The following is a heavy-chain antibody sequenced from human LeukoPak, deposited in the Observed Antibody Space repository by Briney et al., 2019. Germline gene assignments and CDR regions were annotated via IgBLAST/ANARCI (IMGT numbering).Heavy chain of an antibody. Sequence: PSETLSLTCTVSGGSISSSYWNWIRQPPGKGLEWIGEINHSGSTNYNPSLKSRVTISVDTSKNQFSLKLSSVTAADTAVYYCARGRRWSRFRIVVVITSYFDYWGQGTLVTVSS. D-gene: IGHD3-22*01. CDR1: GGSISSSY. CDR2: INHSGST. V-gene: IGHV4-34*01. CDR3: ARGRRWSRFRIVVVITSYFDY. J-gene: IGHJ4*02.